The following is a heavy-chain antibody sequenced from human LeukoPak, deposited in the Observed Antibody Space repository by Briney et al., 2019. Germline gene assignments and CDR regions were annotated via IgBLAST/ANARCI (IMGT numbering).Heavy chain of an antibody. J-gene: IGHJ6*03. CDR2: IYTSGST. Sequence: SETLSLTCTVSGDSISSYYWSWIRQPAGKGLEWIGRIYTSGSTNYNPSLKSRVTISVDTSKNQFSLKLSSVTAADTAVYYCARVLDYGDYYMDVWGKGTTVTISS. CDR3: ARVLDYGDYYMDV. D-gene: IGHD4-17*01. V-gene: IGHV4-4*07. CDR1: GDSISSYY.